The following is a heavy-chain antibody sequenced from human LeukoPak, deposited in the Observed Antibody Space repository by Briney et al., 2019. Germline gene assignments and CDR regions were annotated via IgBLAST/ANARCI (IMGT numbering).Heavy chain of an antibody. J-gene: IGHJ4*02. V-gene: IGHV3-74*03. D-gene: IGHD7-27*01. Sequence: GGSLRLSCVASGFTFSRYWMHWVRQAPGKGLVWVSRINSDGGSITYGDSVKGRFTISRDNAKNTLYLQMTSLRVEDTAVYYCGRGSGVADYWGQGALVTVSS. CDR1: GFTFSRYW. CDR3: GRGSGVADY. CDR2: INSDGGSI.